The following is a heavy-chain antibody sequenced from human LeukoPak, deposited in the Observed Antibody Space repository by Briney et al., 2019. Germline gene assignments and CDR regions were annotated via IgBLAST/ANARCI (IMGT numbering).Heavy chain of an antibody. CDR1: GYTFTSYD. Sequence: ASVKVSCKASGYTFTSYDINWVRQATGQGLEWTGWMNPNSGNTGYAQKFQGRVTMTRNTSISTAYMELSSLRSEDTAVYYCARGMAAAGTSDPWGQGTLVTVSS. CDR2: MNPNSGNT. V-gene: IGHV1-8*01. CDR3: ARGMAAAGTSDP. J-gene: IGHJ5*02. D-gene: IGHD6-13*01.